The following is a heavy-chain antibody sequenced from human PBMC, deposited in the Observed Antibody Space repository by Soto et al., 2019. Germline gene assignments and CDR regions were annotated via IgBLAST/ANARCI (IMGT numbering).Heavy chain of an antibody. CDR1: GYTFISYY. D-gene: IGHD5-18*01. CDR3: ARAAMVLDYYYGMDV. Sequence: QVQLVQSGAEVKKPGASVKVSCKASGYTFISYYMHWVRQAPGQGLEWMGIINPSGGSTSYAQKFQGRVTMTRDTSTSTVYMELSSLRSDDTAVYYCARAAMVLDYYYGMDVWGQGTTVTVSS. V-gene: IGHV1-46*01. J-gene: IGHJ6*02. CDR2: INPSGGST.